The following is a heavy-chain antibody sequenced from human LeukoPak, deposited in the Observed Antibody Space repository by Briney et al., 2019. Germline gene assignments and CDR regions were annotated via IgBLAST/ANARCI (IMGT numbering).Heavy chain of an antibody. CDR2: IKQDGSEK. D-gene: IGHD3-22*01. CDR1: GFTLSSYW. CDR3: AREVGDYYDSSGYYYVPYYFDY. Sequence: GGSLRLSCAASGFTLSSYWMSWVRQAPGKGLEWVANIKQDGSEKYYVDSVKGRFTISRDNAKNSLYLQMNSLRAEDTAVYYCAREVGDYYDSSGYYYVPYYFDYWGQGTLVTVSS. J-gene: IGHJ4*02. V-gene: IGHV3-7*01.